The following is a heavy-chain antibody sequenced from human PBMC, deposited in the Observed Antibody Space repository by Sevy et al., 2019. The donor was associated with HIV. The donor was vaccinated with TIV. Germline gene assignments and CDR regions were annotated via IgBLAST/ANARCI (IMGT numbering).Heavy chain of an antibody. D-gene: IGHD4-17*01. V-gene: IGHV3-49*04. J-gene: IGHJ4*02. CDR1: GFTFGDYA. Sequence: GGSLRLSCTASGFTFGDYAMSWVRQAPGKGLEWVGFIRSKAYGGTTEYAASVKGRFTISRDDSKSIAYLQMNSLKTEDTAVSYCTRVGRHGGTTVVTHFDYWGQGTLVTVSS. CDR2: IRSKAYGGTT. CDR3: TRVGRHGGTTVVTHFDY.